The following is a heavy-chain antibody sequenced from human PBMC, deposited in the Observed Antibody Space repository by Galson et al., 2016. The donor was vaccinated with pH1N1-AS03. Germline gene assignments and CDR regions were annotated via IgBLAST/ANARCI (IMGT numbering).Heavy chain of an antibody. CDR3: ARSPSSAWHNFDY. V-gene: IGHV3-30-3*02. CDR2: TSYNGRNK. J-gene: IGHJ4*02. CDR1: GFAFSDYT. Sequence: SLRLSCAASGFAFSDYTMHWVRQAPGKGLEWVAVTSYNGRNKYYTDSVQGRFSISRDNSKNTLHLQMISLRVEDTAVYFCARSPSSAWHNFDYWGQGALVVVST. D-gene: IGHD6-19*01.